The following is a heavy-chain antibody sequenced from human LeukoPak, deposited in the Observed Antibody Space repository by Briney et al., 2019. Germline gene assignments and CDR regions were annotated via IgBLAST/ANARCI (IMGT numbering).Heavy chain of an antibody. CDR1: GGSISSSSYY. Sequence: SETLSLTCTVSGGSISSSSYYWGWIRQPPGEGLEWIGSIYYSGSTYYNPSLKSRVTISVDTSKNQFSLKLSSVTAADTAVYYCARHGYWYFDLWGRGTLVTVSS. V-gene: IGHV4-39*01. CDR3: ARHGYWYFDL. J-gene: IGHJ2*01. CDR2: IYYSGST.